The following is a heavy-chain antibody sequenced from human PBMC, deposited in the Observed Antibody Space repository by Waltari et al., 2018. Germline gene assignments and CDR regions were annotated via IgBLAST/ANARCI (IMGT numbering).Heavy chain of an antibody. CDR1: GFTFSSFW. J-gene: IGHJ5*02. CDR2: IKQDGSQT. V-gene: IGHV3-7*01. CDR3: ANYYNSGPVGS. D-gene: IGHD1-26*01. Sequence: EVQLVESGGGLVQPGESLRLSCAASGFTFSSFWMPWVRQAPGKGLEWVANIKQDGSQTFYMDSVKGRFTISRDNAKNSLYLQMNSLRVEDTGVYYCANYYNSGPVGSWGQGTLVTVSS.